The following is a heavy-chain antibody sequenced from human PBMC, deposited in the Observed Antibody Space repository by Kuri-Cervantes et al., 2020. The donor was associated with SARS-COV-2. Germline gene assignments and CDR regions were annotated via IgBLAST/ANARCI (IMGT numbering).Heavy chain of an antibody. CDR3: AKDLWFGTLQPYFDY. J-gene: IGHJ4*02. CDR2: ISGSGGST. D-gene: IGHD3-10*01. CDR1: GFAFSGSA. Sequence: GESLKISCAASGFAFSGSAMHWVRQASGKGLEWVSAISGSGGSTYYADSVKGRFTISRDNSKNTLYLQMNSLRAEDTAVYYCAKDLWFGTLQPYFDYWGQGTLVTVSS. V-gene: IGHV3-23*01.